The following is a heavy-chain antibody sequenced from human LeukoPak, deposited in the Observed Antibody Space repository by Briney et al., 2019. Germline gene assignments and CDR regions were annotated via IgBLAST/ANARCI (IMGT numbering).Heavy chain of an antibody. Sequence: PGGSLRLSCTVSGFTFSDHAMNWVRQAPGKGLEWVSSISGSGKSTYYADSVRGRFTVSRDNSKNTLNLQMSSLRAEDTAAYYCANKRPYYYDNSGYSGTYWGQGTLVTVSS. D-gene: IGHD3-22*01. CDR3: ANKRPYYYDNSGYSGTY. J-gene: IGHJ4*02. CDR1: GFTFSDHA. CDR2: ISGSGKST. V-gene: IGHV3-23*01.